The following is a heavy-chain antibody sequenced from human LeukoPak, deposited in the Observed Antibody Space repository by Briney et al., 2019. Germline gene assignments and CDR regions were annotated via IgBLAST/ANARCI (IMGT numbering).Heavy chain of an antibody. CDR2: FDPEDGET. J-gene: IGHJ3*02. CDR1: GYTLTELS. D-gene: IGHD2-2*02. CDR3: ATAWGLGYCSSISCYNAFDI. V-gene: IGHV1-24*01. Sequence: ASVKVSCKVSGYTLTELSMHWVRQAPGKGLEWMGGFDPEDGETIYAQKFQGRVTMTEDTSTDTAYMELSSLRSEDTAVYYCATAWGLGYCSSISCYNAFDIWGQGTMVTVSS.